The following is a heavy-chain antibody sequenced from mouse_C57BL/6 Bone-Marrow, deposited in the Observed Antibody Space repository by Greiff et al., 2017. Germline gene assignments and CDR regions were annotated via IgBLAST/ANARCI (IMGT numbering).Heavy chain of an antibody. V-gene: IGHV1-82*01. CDR1: GYAFSSSW. CDR2: IYPGDGDT. Sequence: VKLMESGPELVKPGASVKISCKASGYAFSSSWMNWVKQRPGKGLEWIGRIYPGDGDTNYNGKFKGKATLTADKSSSTAYMQLSSLTSEDSAVYFCASFYYDYDVDYFDYWGQGTTLTVSS. J-gene: IGHJ2*01. CDR3: ASFYYDYDVDYFDY. D-gene: IGHD2-4*01.